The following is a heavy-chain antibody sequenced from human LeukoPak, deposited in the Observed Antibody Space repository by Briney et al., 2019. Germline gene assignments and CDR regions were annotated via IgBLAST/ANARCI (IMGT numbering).Heavy chain of an antibody. CDR3: ARTYYVDTAMAGCSD. Sequence: GGSLRLSCAASGFTFSSYGMSWVRQAPGKGLEWVSAISGSGGSTYYADSVKGRVTISRDNSKNTLYLQMSSLRAEDTAVYYCARTYYVDTAMAGCSDWGQGTLVTVSS. V-gene: IGHV3-23*01. J-gene: IGHJ4*02. CDR2: ISGSGGST. CDR1: GFTFSSYG. D-gene: IGHD5-18*01.